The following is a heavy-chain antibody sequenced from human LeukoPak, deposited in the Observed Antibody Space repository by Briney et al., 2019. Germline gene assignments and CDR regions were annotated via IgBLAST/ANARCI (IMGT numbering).Heavy chain of an antibody. J-gene: IGHJ4*02. CDR2: ISSSSSYI. Sequence: PGGSLRLSCAASGFTFSSYEMNWVRQAPGKGLEWVSSISSSSSYIYYADSVKGRFTISRDNAKNSLYLQMNSLRAEDTAVYYCASLASKWLSSDYWGQGTLVTVSS. D-gene: IGHD6-19*01. V-gene: IGHV3-21*01. CDR3: ASLASKWLSSDY. CDR1: GFTFSSYE.